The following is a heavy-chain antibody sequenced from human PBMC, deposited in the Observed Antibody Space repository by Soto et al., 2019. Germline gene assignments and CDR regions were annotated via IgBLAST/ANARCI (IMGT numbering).Heavy chain of an antibody. CDR1: GYRYSVYP. CDR2: INAGNGNT. CDR3: ARGVDGPLHWFDP. Sequence: GYRYSVYPRRWRLKEQRQRLEWMGWINAGNGNTKYSQKFQGRVTITRDTSASTAYMELSSLRSEDTAVYYCARGVDGPLHWFDPWGPGPLVTASP. J-gene: IGHJ5*02. V-gene: IGHV1-3*01. D-gene: IGHD6-19*01.